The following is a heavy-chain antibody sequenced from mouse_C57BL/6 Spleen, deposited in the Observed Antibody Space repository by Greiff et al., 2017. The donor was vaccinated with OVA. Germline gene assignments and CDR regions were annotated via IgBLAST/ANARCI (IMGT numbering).Heavy chain of an antibody. D-gene: IGHD2-5*01. CDR3: ARRYSNFDY. J-gene: IGHJ2*01. Sequence: EVNVVESGGDLVKPGGSLKLSCAASGFTFSSYGMSWVRQTPDKRLEWVATISSGGSYTYYPDSVKGRFTISRDNAKNTLYLQMSSLKSEDTAMYYCARRYSNFDYWGQGTTLTVSS. CDR2: ISSGGSYT. CDR1: GFTFSSYG. V-gene: IGHV5-6*02.